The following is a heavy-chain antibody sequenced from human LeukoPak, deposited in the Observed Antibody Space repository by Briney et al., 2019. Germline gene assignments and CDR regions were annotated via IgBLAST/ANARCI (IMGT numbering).Heavy chain of an antibody. CDR2: IYYSGST. V-gene: IGHV4-59*01. Sequence: SGTLSLTCTVSGGSISSYYWSWIRQSPGKGLEWIGYIYYSGSTNYNPSLKGRVTISVDTSKNQFSLKLSSVTAADTAVYYCATCSSTSCYANNYYYYMDVWGKGTTVTVSS. CDR1: GGSISSYY. D-gene: IGHD2-2*01. J-gene: IGHJ6*03. CDR3: ATCSSTSCYANNYYYYMDV.